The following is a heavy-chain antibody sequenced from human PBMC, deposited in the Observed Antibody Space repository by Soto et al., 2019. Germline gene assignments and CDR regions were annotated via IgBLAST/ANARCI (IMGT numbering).Heavy chain of an antibody. V-gene: IGHV1-2*06. CDR1: GYTFTAYD. J-gene: IGHJ4*02. Sequence: ASVKVSCKASGYTFTAYDMHWVRQAPGQGLEWMGRINPNGGGTNYAQKFQGRVTMTRDTSINTAYMELSSLRSDDTAVYYCAREEGRGSYVVGFEYWGQGTLVTVSS. CDR3: AREEGRGSYVVGFEY. CDR2: INPNGGGT. D-gene: IGHD1-26*01.